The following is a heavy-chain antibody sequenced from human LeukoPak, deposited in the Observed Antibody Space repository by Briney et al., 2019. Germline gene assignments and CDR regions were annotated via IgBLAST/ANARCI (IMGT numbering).Heavy chain of an antibody. CDR1: GFTFSSYW. Sequence: GGSLRLSCAASGFTFSSYWVHWVRHAPGKGLVWVSRINSDGSSTSYADSVKGRFTISRDNAKNTLYLQMNSLRAEDTAVYYCARGSHYYDSSGYYYGIYYWGQGTLVTVSS. CDR2: INSDGSST. D-gene: IGHD3-22*01. J-gene: IGHJ4*02. V-gene: IGHV3-74*01. CDR3: ARGSHYYDSSGYYYGIYY.